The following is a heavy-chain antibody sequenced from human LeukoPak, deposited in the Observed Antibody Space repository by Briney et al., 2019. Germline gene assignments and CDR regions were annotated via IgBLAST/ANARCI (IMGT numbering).Heavy chain of an antibody. J-gene: IGHJ4*02. Sequence: PGGSLRLSCAASGFTFSTYWMHWVRQAPGKGLVWVSQINTDGNSTTYADSVKGRFTVSRDNAKNTLYLQMNSLRAEDTAVYYCARELASGDWGRGTLVTVSS. CDR3: ARELASGD. V-gene: IGHV3-74*01. CDR2: INTDGNST. D-gene: IGHD6-13*01. CDR1: GFTFSTYW.